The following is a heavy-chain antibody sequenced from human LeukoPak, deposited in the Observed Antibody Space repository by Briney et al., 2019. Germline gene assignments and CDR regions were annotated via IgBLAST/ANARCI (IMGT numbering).Heavy chain of an antibody. J-gene: IGHJ4*02. D-gene: IGHD6-19*01. V-gene: IGHV3-48*04. CDR1: GFTFSSYS. CDR2: ISSSSSTI. Sequence: GGSLRLSCAASGFTFSSYSMNWVRQAPGKGLEWVSYISSSSSTIYYADSVKGRFTISRDNAKNSLYLQMNSLRAEDTAVYYCARGPDAREQWLVLLAGGPFGYYFDYWGQGTLVTVSS. CDR3: ARGPDAREQWLVLLAGGPFGYYFDY.